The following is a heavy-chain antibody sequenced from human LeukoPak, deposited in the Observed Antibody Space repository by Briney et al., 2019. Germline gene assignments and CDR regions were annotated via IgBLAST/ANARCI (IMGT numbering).Heavy chain of an antibody. CDR1: GITLSNYG. D-gene: IGHD3-10*01. V-gene: IGHV3-23*01. J-gene: IGHJ4*02. CDR3: AKRGVVIRVFLVGFHKEANYFDS. CDR2: LSDSGGTT. Sequence: GGSLRLSCAVSGITLSNYGMSWARQAPGKGLEWVAGLSDSGGTTNYADSVKGRFTISRDNPKNTLYLQMNSLRAEDTAIYFCAKRGVVIRVFLVGFHKEANYFDSWGQGALVTVSS.